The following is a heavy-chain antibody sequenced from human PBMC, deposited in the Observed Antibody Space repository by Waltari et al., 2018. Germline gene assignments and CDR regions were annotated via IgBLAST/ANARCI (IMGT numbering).Heavy chain of an antibody. Sequence: QVQLVQSGAEVKKPGSSVKVSCKAYGGTFSSYAISWVRQAPGQGLEWRGGIIPSFGTANYAQKFQGRVTITANKSTSTAYMELSSLRSEDTAVYYCARAPTYYYDSSGYFDYWGQGTLVTVSS. J-gene: IGHJ4*02. D-gene: IGHD3-22*01. CDR2: IIPSFGTA. CDR1: GGTFSSYA. CDR3: ARAPTYYYDSSGYFDY. V-gene: IGHV1-69*14.